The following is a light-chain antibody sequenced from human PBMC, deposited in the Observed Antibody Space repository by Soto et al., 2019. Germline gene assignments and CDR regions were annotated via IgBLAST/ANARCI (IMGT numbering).Light chain of an antibody. CDR1: SSNIGNNI. V-gene: IGLV1-44*01. Sequence: QSVLTQAPSASGTPGQMVTISCSGRSSNIGNNIVNWYQQLPGTAPKLLIYSDNRRPSGVPDRFSGSKSGTSASLAISGLQSEDEADYYCAAWDDNLSGIVFGIGTKVTVL. CDR3: AAWDDNLSGIV. CDR2: SDN. J-gene: IGLJ1*01.